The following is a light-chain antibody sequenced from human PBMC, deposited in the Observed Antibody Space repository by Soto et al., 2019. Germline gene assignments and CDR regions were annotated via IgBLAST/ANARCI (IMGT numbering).Light chain of an antibody. CDR3: QQYGSSPPIT. CDR1: QSVSGSS. Sequence: EIVLTQSPGALSLSPGERATLSCRASQSVSGSSLAWYQQKPGQAPRLLIYRASSRATGIPDRFSGSGSGTDFTLTISRLEPEDFAVYYCQQYGSSPPITFGQGTRLEIK. J-gene: IGKJ5*01. V-gene: IGKV3-20*01. CDR2: RAS.